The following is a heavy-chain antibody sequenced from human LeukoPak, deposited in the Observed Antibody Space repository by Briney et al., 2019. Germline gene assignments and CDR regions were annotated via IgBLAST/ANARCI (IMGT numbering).Heavy chain of an antibody. J-gene: IGHJ4*02. V-gene: IGHV3-30*18. CDR2: ISYDGSNK. CDR3: AKGPYSGYDYFDY. CDR1: GFTFSSYG. D-gene: IGHD5-12*01. Sequence: GRSLRLSCAASGFTFSSYGMHWVRQAPGKGLEWVAVISYDGSNKYYADSVKGRFTISRDNSKNTLYLQMNSLRAEDTAVYYCAKGPYSGYDYFDYWGQGTLVTVSS.